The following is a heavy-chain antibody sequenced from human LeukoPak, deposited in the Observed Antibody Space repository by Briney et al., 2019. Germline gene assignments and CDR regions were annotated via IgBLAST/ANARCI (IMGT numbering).Heavy chain of an antibody. Sequence: PGGSLRLSCAASGFTFDDYAMHWVRQAPGKGLEWVSGISWNSGSIGYADSVKGRFTISRDNVKNSLYLQMNSLRAEDTALYYCAKGTGSYPISYFDYWGQGTLVTVSS. CDR1: GFTFDDYA. CDR3: AKGTGSYPISYFDY. CDR2: ISWNSGSI. V-gene: IGHV3-9*01. J-gene: IGHJ4*02. D-gene: IGHD3-10*01.